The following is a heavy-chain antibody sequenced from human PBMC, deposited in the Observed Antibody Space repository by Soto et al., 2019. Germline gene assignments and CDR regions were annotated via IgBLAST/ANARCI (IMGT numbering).Heavy chain of an antibody. CDR2: INHSGST. CDR1: GESFSGYD. CDR3: AGGTGTTFYGMDV. Sequence: SETPSLTCAVHGESFSGYDWTWIRQPPGKGLEWIGEINHSGSTNYNPSLKSRVTISVDTSKNQFSLKLSSVTAADTAVYYCAGGTGTTFYGMDVWGQGTTVT. V-gene: IGHV4-34*01. J-gene: IGHJ6*02. D-gene: IGHD1-7*01.